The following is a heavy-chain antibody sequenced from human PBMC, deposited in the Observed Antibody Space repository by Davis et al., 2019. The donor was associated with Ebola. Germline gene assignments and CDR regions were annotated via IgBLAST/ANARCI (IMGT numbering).Heavy chain of an antibody. J-gene: IGHJ4*02. Sequence: PSETLSPTCTVSAGSISSSYWSWLRQPPGKGLEWIGYVLYTGSTNYNPSLKSRVTISADPSANQFSLKLSSVTAADMAVYYCARGGYYGSGDWGQGTLVTVSA. D-gene: IGHD3-10*01. V-gene: IGHV4-59*12. CDR2: VLYTGST. CDR1: AGSISSSY. CDR3: ARGGYYGSGD.